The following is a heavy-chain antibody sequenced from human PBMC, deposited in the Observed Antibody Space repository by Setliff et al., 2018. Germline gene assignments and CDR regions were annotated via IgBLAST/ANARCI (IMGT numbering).Heavy chain of an antibody. CDR3: ARESVAATYNWFDP. CDR1: GFTFSDYY. J-gene: IGHJ5*02. Sequence: GGSLRLSCAASGFTFSDYYMNWIRQAPGKGLEWISYISSSGTSIYYADSVKGRFTISRDNAKNSLYLQMNSLRAEDTAVYYCARESVAATYNWFDPWGQGTLVTVSS. CDR2: ISSSGTSI. D-gene: IGHD2-15*01. V-gene: IGHV3-11*04.